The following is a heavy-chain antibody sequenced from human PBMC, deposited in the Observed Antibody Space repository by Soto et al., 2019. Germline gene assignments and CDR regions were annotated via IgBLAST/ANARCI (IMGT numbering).Heavy chain of an antibody. V-gene: IGHV3-23*01. CDR1: GFTFSSYA. D-gene: IGHD1-20*01. J-gene: IGHJ4*02. CDR3: ARYNTGHSDY. Sequence: EVQLLESGVGLVQPGGSLRLSCAASGFTFSSYAMSWVRQAPGKGLEWVSAISGSGGSTYYADSVKGRYTISRDNSKNTLYLQMNSRRAEDTAVYYCARYNTGHSDYWGQGTLVTVSS. CDR2: ISGSGGST.